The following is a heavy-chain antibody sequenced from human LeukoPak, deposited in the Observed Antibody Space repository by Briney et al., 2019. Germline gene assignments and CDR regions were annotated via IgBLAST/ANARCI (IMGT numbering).Heavy chain of an antibody. V-gene: IGHV3-74*01. CDR2: INHDGSNT. Sequence: GGSLRLSCVASGFTFSTYGMSWVRQAPGKGLVWVSRINHDGSNTNYADSVKGRFTISRDNAKNTVYLQMNSLRAEDTAVYYCARGWRDYDYVGGSYRPFDYWGQGTLVTVSS. D-gene: IGHD3-16*02. J-gene: IGHJ4*02. CDR3: ARGWRDYDYVGGSYRPFDY. CDR1: GFTFSTYG.